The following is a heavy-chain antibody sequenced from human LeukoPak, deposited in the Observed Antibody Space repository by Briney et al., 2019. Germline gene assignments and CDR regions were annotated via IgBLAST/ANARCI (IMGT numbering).Heavy chain of an antibody. Sequence: ASVKVSCKASGYSFTTYGINWVRQAPGQGLEWMGWISAYNGNTKYAQKLQGRVTMTTDTSTSTGYMELRGLRSDDTAVYYCARDGMGMTTVTTLNWLDPWGQGTLVTVSS. CDR3: ARDGMGMTTVTTLNWLDP. V-gene: IGHV1-18*01. D-gene: IGHD4-17*01. J-gene: IGHJ5*02. CDR1: GYSFTTYG. CDR2: ISAYNGNT.